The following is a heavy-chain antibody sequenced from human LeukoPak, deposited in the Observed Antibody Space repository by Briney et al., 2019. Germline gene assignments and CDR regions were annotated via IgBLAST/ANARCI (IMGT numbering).Heavy chain of an antibody. CDR3: ARGSGYNLEWACFDY. J-gene: IGHJ4*02. D-gene: IGHD5-24*01. Sequence: AASVKVSCKASGGTFSSYAISWVRQAPGQGLEWMGRIIPILGIANYAQKFQGRVTITADKSTSTAYMELSSLGSEDTAVYYCARGSGYNLEWACFDYWGQGTLVTVSS. V-gene: IGHV1-69*04. CDR2: IIPILGIA. CDR1: GGTFSSYA.